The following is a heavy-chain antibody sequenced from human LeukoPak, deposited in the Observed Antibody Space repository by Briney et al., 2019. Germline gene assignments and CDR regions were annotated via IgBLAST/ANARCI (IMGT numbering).Heavy chain of an antibody. CDR1: GYTFTGYD. Sequence: ASVKVSCKASGYTFTGYDMHWVRQSPGQGLEWMGWINPNSGGTKYEQKFQGRVTMTRDTSISTAYMELSRLRFDDTAVYYCARNKEGKSLDYWGQGTLVTVSS. V-gene: IGHV1-2*02. CDR2: INPNSGGT. CDR3: ARNKEGKSLDY. J-gene: IGHJ4*02.